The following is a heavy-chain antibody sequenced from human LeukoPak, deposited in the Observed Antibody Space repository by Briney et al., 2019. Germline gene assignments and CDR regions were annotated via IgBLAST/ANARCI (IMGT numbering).Heavy chain of an antibody. V-gene: IGHV3-11*01. D-gene: IGHD5-18*01. CDR3: ASERGYSYGWTTDYYYYMDV. CDR1: GFTFSDYY. Sequence: PGGSLRLSCAASGFTFSDYYMSWIRQAPGKGLEWVSYISSSGSTIYYADSVKGRFTISRDNAKNSLYLQMNSLRAEDTAVYYCASERGYSYGWTTDYYYYMDVWGKGTTVIVSS. J-gene: IGHJ6*03. CDR2: ISSSGSTI.